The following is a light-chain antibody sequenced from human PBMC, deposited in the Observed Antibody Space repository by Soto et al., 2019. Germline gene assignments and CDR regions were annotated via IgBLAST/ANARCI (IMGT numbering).Light chain of an antibody. CDR2: EVS. CDR1: SSDVGSYNL. J-gene: IGLJ1*01. Sequence: QSALTQPASVSGSHGQSITISCTGTSSDVGSYNLVSWYQQHPGKAPKLMIYEVSKRPSGVSNRFSGSKSGNTASLTISGLQAEDEADYYCCSYAGSSTLVFGTGTKVTAL. CDR3: CSYAGSSTLV. V-gene: IGLV2-23*02.